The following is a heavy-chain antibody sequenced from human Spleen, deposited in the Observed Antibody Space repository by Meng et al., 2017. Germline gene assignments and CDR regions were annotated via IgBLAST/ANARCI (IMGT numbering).Heavy chain of an antibody. CDR2: ISWDDDK. J-gene: IGHJ4*02. D-gene: IGHD4-17*01. CDR1: GLSLSTGGVA. V-gene: IGHV2-5*02. Sequence: QITWNESGPTLVKPPPPLALAWVVPGLSLSTGGVAVGCNRRPPGKALACIALISWDDDKRYSPYLKSRFTITKDTSKNKVVLTMTHMHPVNTATYFCAHRLYGAYYFDSWGQGTLVTVSS. CDR3: AHRLYGAYYFDS.